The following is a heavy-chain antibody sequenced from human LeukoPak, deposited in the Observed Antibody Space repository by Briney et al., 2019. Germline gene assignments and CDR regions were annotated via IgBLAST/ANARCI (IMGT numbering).Heavy chain of an antibody. J-gene: IGHJ4*02. V-gene: IGHV3-23*01. CDR3: AKFTVAYYDSSGYHDY. CDR1: GFTFSSYA. D-gene: IGHD3-22*01. CDR2: ISGSGGST. Sequence: GGSLRLSCAASGFTFSSYAMSWVRQAPGKGLEGVSAISGSGGSTYYADPVKGRVTISRDNSKNTLYLQMNSLRAEDTAVYYCAKFTVAYYDSSGYHDYRGQGALVTVSS.